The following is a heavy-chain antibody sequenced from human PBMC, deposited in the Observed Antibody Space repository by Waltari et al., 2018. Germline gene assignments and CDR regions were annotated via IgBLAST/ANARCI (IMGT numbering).Heavy chain of an antibody. CDR2: IYYSGST. J-gene: IGHJ5*02. CDR3: ARDRTVRSWFDP. D-gene: IGHD4-17*01. Sequence: QLQLQESGPGLVKPSETLSLTCTVSGGSISSSSYYWGWLRQPPGKGLEWIGSIYYSGSTYYNPSLKSRVTISVDTSKNQFSLKLSSVTAADTAVYYCARDRTVRSWFDPWGQGTLVTVSS. V-gene: IGHV4-39*07. CDR1: GGSISSSSYY.